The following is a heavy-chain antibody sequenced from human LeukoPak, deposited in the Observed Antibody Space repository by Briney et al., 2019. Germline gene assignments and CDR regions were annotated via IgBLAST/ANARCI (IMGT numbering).Heavy chain of an antibody. J-gene: IGHJ4*02. Sequence: PGGSLRLSCAASGFTFCSYVLQWVRQAPGKGLEWVAVIRSDGSTKYSADSVKGRFTISRDNSKNTLYLQMDSLRAEDTAVYYCAKRGGSGSNNFDYWGQGTLVTVSS. CDR2: IRSDGSTK. V-gene: IGHV3-33*06. CDR1: GFTFCSYV. CDR3: AKRGGSGSNNFDY. D-gene: IGHD3-10*01.